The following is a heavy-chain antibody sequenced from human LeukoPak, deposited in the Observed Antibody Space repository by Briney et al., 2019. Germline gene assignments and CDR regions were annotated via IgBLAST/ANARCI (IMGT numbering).Heavy chain of an antibody. CDR1: GFSFNIYG. J-gene: IGHJ4*02. CDR3: AREYYDFWSGSLYYFDY. Sequence: GGSLRLSCAASGFSFNIYGMHWVRQAPGKGLEWVAVISYDGSNKYYADSVKGRFTISRDNSKNTLYLQMNSLRAEDTAVYYCAREYYDFWSGSLYYFDYWGQGTLVTVSS. CDR2: ISYDGSNK. D-gene: IGHD3-3*01. V-gene: IGHV3-30*19.